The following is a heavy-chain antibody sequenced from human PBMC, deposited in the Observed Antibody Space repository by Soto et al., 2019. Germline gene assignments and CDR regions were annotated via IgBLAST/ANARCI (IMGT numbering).Heavy chain of an antibody. D-gene: IGHD3-16*01. J-gene: IGHJ6*02. CDR1: GFTVNSNY. Sequence: LRLSCAASGFTVNSNYMSWVRQAPGKGLEWVSIMYSGGSTYYADFVKGRFTISRDNSKNTVYLEMNSLRAEDTAVYYCAGDSVAGGYYYYYGLDVWGQGTTVTVSS. CDR2: MYSGGST. V-gene: IGHV3-53*01. CDR3: AGDSVAGGYYYYYGLDV.